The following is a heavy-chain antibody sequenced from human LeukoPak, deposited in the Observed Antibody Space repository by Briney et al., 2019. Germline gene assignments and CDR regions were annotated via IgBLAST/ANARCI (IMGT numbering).Heavy chain of an antibody. D-gene: IGHD1-26*01. J-gene: IGHJ4*02. Sequence: SETLSLTCGVSGGSFSNYIWSWVRQPPGKGLEWIGEILQGGVTNYNSSLKSRVTMSMDTSKNQFHLDLTSVTAADAGQYFCARGGRGTYMRHWGQGILVTVSS. CDR1: GGSFSNYI. CDR3: ARGGRGTYMRH. CDR2: ILQGGVT. V-gene: IGHV4-34*01.